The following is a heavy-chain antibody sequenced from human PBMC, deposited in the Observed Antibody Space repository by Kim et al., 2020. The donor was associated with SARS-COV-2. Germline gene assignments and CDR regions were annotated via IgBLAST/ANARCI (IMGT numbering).Heavy chain of an antibody. V-gene: IGHV3-23*01. Sequence: GGSLRLSCAVSGLTFSTYAMSWVRQAPGKGLEWVSGISGNGGTAYYADSVKGRFYISRDDSKNTLYLQISSLRAEDTAVYYCAKLKNTSCNSALDVWGQGTTVNVSS. CDR2: ISGNGGTA. CDR3: AKLKNTSCNSALDV. D-gene: IGHD2-2*02. J-gene: IGHJ6*02. CDR1: GLTFSTYA.